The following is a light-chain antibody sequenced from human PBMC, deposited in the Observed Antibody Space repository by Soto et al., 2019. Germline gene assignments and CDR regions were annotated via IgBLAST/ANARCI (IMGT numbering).Light chain of an antibody. J-gene: IGLJ2*01. Sequence: QSVLTQPPSASGTPGQGVAISCSGSSSNMGSNTVNWYQHLPGTAPKLLIYNDNQRPSGVPDRFFGSKSGTSGSLAITGLQSEDEADYYCAAWDGSLNHILFGGGTKLTVL. CDR1: SSNMGSNT. V-gene: IGLV1-44*01. CDR2: NDN. CDR3: AAWDGSLNHIL.